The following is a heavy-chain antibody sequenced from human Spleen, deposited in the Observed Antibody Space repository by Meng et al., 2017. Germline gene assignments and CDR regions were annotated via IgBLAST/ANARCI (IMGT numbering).Heavy chain of an antibody. CDR3: ARGKRYGDYFDY. Sequence: QLQLQESGPGLVKPSETLSLTCTVSGGSISTSDFYWAGLRQSPGKGLEWIGCVYSSGTTYYNPSLKSRVTMSVDTPENKFSLKLSSVTAADTAVYFCARGKRYGDYFDYWGQGTLVTVSS. J-gene: IGHJ4*02. V-gene: IGHV4-39*01. CDR1: GGSISTSDFY. D-gene: IGHD4/OR15-4a*01. CDR2: VYSSGTT.